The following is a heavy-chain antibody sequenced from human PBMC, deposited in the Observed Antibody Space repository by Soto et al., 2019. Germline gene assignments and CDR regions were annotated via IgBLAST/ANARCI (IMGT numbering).Heavy chain of an antibody. CDR2: INPSGGST. CDR3: ATSQVGRPLDV. J-gene: IGHJ6*01. CDR1: RYTFTNFY. V-gene: IGHV1-46*01. Sequence: ASVKVSCKASRYTFTNFYIHWLRQAPGQGHEGMGMINPSGGSTTYPQKFQGRVTMTRDTSMSTVHMELITLRYEDTAVYYCATSQVGRPLDVWGPGTTVTVSS. D-gene: IGHD1-26*01.